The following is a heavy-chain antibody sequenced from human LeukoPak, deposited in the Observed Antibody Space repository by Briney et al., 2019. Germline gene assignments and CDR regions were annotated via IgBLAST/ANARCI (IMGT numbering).Heavy chain of an antibody. J-gene: IGHJ4*02. D-gene: IGHD3-16*02. CDR1: GYTFTGYY. CDR2: INPNSGGT. CDR3: ARAPYVWGSYRPVGY. Sequence: ASVKVSCKASGYTFTGYYMHWVRQAPGQGLEWMGWINPNSGGTNYAQKFQGRVTMTRDTSISTAYMELSRLRSDDTAVYYCARAPYVWGSYRPVGYWGQGTLVTVSS. V-gene: IGHV1-2*02.